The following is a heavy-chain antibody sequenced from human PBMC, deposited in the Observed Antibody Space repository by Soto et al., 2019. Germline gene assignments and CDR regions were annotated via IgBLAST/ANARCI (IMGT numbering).Heavy chain of an antibody. CDR1: VGSVSSRRYS. Sequence: LQLLSLRCSVFVGSVSSRRYSRTLIRQPPGTGLEWIGNISYSETTNNNPSLRRRVTTSLDTSKNQFSLTLTSVTAADTAVYSCASTSNDSTNLLRDLDSWGQGTHVTGYS. J-gene: IGHJ4*02. D-gene: IGHD1-1*01. CDR3: ASTSNDSTNLLRDLDS. V-gene: IGHV4-61*01. CDR2: ISYSETT.